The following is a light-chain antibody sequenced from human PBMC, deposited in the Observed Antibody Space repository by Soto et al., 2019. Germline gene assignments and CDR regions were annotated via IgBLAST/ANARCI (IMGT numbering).Light chain of an antibody. CDR1: QSVSSN. V-gene: IGKV3-15*01. CDR2: GAS. CDR3: QQYSIWRT. Sequence: EIVMTQSPAALSLSPGERATFSCRASQSVSSNLAWYQQKAGQAPRLLIYGASTRATGIPARFSGSGSGTEFTLTISGLQSEDFAVYYCQQYSIWRTFGQGTKVDIK. J-gene: IGKJ1*01.